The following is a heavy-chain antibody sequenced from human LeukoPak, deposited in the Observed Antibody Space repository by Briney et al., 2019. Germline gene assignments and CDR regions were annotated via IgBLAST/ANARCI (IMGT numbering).Heavy chain of an antibody. J-gene: IGHJ5*02. CDR3: ARSPPGIAAAGTLGSFDP. Sequence: SETLSLTCAVSGYSISSGYYWGWIRQPPGKGLEWIGSIYHSGSTYYNPSLESRVTISVDTSKNQFSLKLSSVTAADTAVCYCARSPPGIAAAGTLGSFDPWGQGTLVTVSS. V-gene: IGHV4-38-2*01. D-gene: IGHD6-13*01. CDR2: IYHSGST. CDR1: GYSISSGYY.